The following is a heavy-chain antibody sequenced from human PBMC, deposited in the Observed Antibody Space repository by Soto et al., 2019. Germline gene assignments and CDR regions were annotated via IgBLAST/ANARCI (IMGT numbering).Heavy chain of an antibody. Sequence: QLQLQESGSGLVKPSQTLSLTCAVSGGSISSGGYSWSWIRQPPGKGLEWIGYIYHLGTTYYNPSHKSRVTIAPDRSKNQFSLKLSSVTAADTAVYYCARGEGGTRFDPWGQGTLVSVSS. CDR1: GGSISSGGYS. V-gene: IGHV4-30-2*01. J-gene: IGHJ5*02. D-gene: IGHD1-26*01. CDR3: ARGEGGTRFDP. CDR2: IYHLGTT.